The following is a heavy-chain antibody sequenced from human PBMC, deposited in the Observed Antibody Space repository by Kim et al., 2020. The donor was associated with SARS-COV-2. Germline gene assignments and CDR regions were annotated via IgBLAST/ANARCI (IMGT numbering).Heavy chain of an antibody. D-gene: IGHD1-26*01. CDR3: VRHTGADLGALAF. J-gene: IGHJ4*02. CDR2: IYYTGSI. V-gene: IGHV4-39*01. CDR1: GGYVSSSYY. Sequence: SETLSLSCSVSGGYVSSSYYWGWVRQSPGAGLEWIGSIYYTGSIYYARSLESRVTISADTSKNHITLKMRSVTAADSGLYYCVRHTGADLGALAFWGQGALVTVSS.